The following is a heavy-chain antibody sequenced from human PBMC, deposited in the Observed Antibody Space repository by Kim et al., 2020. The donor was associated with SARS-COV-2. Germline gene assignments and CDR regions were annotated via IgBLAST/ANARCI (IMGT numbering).Heavy chain of an antibody. D-gene: IGHD3-9*01. V-gene: IGHV3-23*01. CDR1: GFTLSSYA. CDR2: IGGSGDST. CDR3: AKDKDWSGVYFYGMDV. Sequence: GGSLRLSCAASGFTLSSYAMNWVRQAPGRGLEWVSLIGGSGDSTFYADSVKGRFTISRDNSNNTLYLQMNGLRVEDTAVYYCAKDKDWSGVYFYGMDVWGQGTTVTVSS. J-gene: IGHJ6*02.